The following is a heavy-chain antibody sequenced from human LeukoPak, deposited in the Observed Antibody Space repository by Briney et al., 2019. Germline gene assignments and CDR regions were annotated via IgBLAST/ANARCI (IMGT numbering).Heavy chain of an antibody. V-gene: IGHV3-11*01. Sequence: PGGSLRLSCAASGFTFSGYSMSWIRQAPGKGLECVSYISSRGGTIYYADSVKGRFTISRDNAKNSLYLQMNTLRAEDTAVYYCARSSLYHYGSGSYYHDSWGQGTLVTVSS. D-gene: IGHD3-10*01. J-gene: IGHJ4*02. CDR3: ARSSLYHYGSGSYYHDS. CDR2: ISSRGGTI. CDR1: GFTFSGYS.